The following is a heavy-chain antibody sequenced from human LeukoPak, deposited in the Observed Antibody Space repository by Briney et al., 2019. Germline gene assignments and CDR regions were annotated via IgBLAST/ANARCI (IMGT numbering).Heavy chain of an antibody. CDR2: ISYDGSNK. V-gene: IGHV3-30-3*01. CDR3: ARASWELPLDY. CDR1: GFTFSSYA. J-gene: IGHJ4*02. D-gene: IGHD1-26*01. Sequence: PGRSLRLSCAASGFTFSSYAMHWVRQAPGKGLEWVAVISYDGSNKYYADSVKGRFTISRDNAKNTLYLQMNSLRAEDTAVYYCARASWELPLDYWGQGTLVTVSS.